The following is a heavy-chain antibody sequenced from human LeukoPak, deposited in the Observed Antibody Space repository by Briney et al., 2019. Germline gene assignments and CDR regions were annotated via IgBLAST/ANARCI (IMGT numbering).Heavy chain of an antibody. D-gene: IGHD5-18*01. CDR3: AREVDTDLEYFQH. Sequence: GGSLRLSCAASGFTFSGYAMHWVRQAPGKGLEWVAVISYDGSNKYYADSVKGRFTISSDNSKNTLYLQMNSLRAEDTAVYYCAREVDTDLEYFQHWGQGTLVTVSS. J-gene: IGHJ1*01. V-gene: IGHV3-30-3*01. CDR1: GFTFSGYA. CDR2: ISYDGSNK.